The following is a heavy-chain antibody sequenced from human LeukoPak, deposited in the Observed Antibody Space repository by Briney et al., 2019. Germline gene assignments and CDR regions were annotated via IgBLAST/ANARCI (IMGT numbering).Heavy chain of an antibody. CDR3: ARLVVPALNLDY. Sequence: PETLSLTCTVSGGSISSHYYSWIRQPPGKGLEWIGYIYHSGSTNYNPSLKTRVTISVDTSKNPFSLKLSSVTAADTAVYYCARLVVPALNLDYWGQGTLVTVSS. CDR1: GGSISSHY. CDR2: IYHSGST. V-gene: IGHV4-59*11. D-gene: IGHD2-2*01. J-gene: IGHJ4*02.